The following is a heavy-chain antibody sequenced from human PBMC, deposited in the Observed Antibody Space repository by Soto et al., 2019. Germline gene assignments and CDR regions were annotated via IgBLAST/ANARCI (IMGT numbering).Heavy chain of an antibody. D-gene: IGHD1-26*01. CDR1: GYTFTRSG. CDR3: ARGVTSGSFPPFDL. V-gene: IGHV1-18*01. Sequence: GASVKVSCKASGYTFTRSGISWVRQAPGQGLEWMGWISTYNGDTNYAQTFQGRVTMTTDTSTSTVHMEVRSLRSDDTAVYYCARGVTSGSFPPFDLRGQRTLVTVSS. J-gene: IGHJ4*02. CDR2: ISTYNGDT.